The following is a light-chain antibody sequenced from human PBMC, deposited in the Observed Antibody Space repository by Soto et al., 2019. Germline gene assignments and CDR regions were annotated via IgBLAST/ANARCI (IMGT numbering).Light chain of an antibody. CDR3: QQYGTSPRYT. CDR2: DAS. CDR1: QSVRSSY. Sequence: ESVLTQSPATLSFSPWEIATLSCRAIQSVRSSYLAWYQQKPDQAPRLLIYDASSRATGTPDRFSGSGSGTDFTLTISRLEPEDFAVYYCQQYGTSPRYTFGQGTKVDIK. J-gene: IGKJ2*01. V-gene: IGKV3-20*01.